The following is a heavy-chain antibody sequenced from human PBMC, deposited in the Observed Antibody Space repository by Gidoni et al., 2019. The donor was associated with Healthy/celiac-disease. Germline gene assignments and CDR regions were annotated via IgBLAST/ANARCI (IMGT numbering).Heavy chain of an antibody. CDR2: IKQDGSEK. CDR1: GFTFSIYW. CDR3: ARDPSVDKTAMGVEGGY. V-gene: IGHV3-7*01. J-gene: IGHJ4*02. Sequence: EVQLVASGGGLVQPGGSLRLPCAAYGFTFSIYWMSGVREAPGKGLEWVANIKQDGSEKYYVDSVKGRFTISRDNAKNSLYLQMNSLRAEDTAVYYCARDPSVDKTAMGVEGGYWGQGTLVTVSS. D-gene: IGHD5-18*01.